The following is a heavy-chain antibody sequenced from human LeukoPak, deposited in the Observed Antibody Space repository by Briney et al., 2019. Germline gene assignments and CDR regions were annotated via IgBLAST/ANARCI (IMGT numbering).Heavy chain of an antibody. J-gene: IGHJ4*02. Sequence: SQTLSLTCTVSGGSISSGGYYWSWIRQHPGKGLEWIGYIYYSGSTYYNPSLKSRVTISVDTSKNQFSLKLSSVTAADTAVYYCARSPPRYYDFWSGHIDYWGQGTLVTVSS. CDR2: IYYSGST. D-gene: IGHD3-3*01. V-gene: IGHV4-31*03. CDR3: ARSPPRYYDFWSGHIDY. CDR1: GGSISSGGYY.